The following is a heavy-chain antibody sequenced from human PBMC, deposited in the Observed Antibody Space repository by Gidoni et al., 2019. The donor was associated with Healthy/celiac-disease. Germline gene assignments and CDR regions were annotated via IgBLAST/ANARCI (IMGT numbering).Heavy chain of an antibody. J-gene: IGHJ4*02. V-gene: IGHV1-69*01. CDR3: ARVQHSGYGPVSYYFDF. D-gene: IGHD5-12*01. Sequence: QVQLVQSGAEVKKLGSSVKVSCKASGGTFSSYAISWVRQAPGQGLAWIGGIIHILGTANYAQRFQGRVTITADESTSTAYMELSSLRSEDTAVYCCARVQHSGYGPVSYYFDFLGQGTLVTVSS. CDR2: IIHILGTA. CDR1: GGTFSSYA.